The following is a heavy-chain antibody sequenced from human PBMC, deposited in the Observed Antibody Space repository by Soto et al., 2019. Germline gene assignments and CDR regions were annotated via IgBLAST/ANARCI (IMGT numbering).Heavy chain of an antibody. CDR1: GFIFRNAW. CDR2: IKSKSSGGTT. CDR3: TSEKGWRQSPLDS. Sequence: GGSLRLSCAASGFIFRNAWMSWVRQAPGKGLEWVGRIKSKSSGGTTDYAAPVEGRVAITRDDSKSILYLQMTSLTIEDTAVYFCTSEKGWRQSPLDSWGQGALVTVSS. D-gene: IGHD4-4*01. J-gene: IGHJ5*01. V-gene: IGHV3-15*01.